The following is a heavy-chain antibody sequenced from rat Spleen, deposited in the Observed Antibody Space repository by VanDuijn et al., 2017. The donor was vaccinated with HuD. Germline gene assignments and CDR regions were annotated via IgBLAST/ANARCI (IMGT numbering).Heavy chain of an antibody. CDR2: MWSDGDT. D-gene: IGHD1-12*02. J-gene: IGHJ4*01. CDR3: ARDRPDGSYYPYVMDA. Sequence: QVQLKESGPGLVQPSQTLSLTCTVSGFSLTSYHVHWVRQPPGKGLEWMGMMWSDGDTSYNSALKPRLSISRDTSKSQVFLKMNSLQTEDTATYYCARDRPDGSYYPYVMDAWGQGASVTVSS. CDR1: GFSLTSYH. V-gene: IGHV2-32*01.